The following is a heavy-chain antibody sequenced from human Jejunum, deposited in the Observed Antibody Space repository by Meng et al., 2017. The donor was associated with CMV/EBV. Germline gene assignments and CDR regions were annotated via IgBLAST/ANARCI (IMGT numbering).Heavy chain of an antibody. CDR3: AREIVVVPAALNWFDP. Sequence: QVQLVQSGAEVKXPXSSVKVSXKASGGTFSSYAISWVRQAPGQGLEWMGGIIPILGIANYAQKFQGRVTITADKSTSTAYMELSSLRSEDTAVYYCAREIVVVPAALNWFDPWGQGTLVTVSS. J-gene: IGHJ5*02. V-gene: IGHV1-69*10. D-gene: IGHD2-2*01. CDR1: GGTFSSYA. CDR2: IIPILGIA.